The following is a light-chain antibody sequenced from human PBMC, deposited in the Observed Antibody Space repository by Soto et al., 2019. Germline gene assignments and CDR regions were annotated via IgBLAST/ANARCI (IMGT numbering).Light chain of an antibody. J-gene: IGKJ1*01. Sequence: EIVMTQSPATLSVSPGDRATLSFRASQSVTSNLAWYQQKPGQAPRLLIYGASSRATGIPDRFSGSGSGTDFTLTISRLEPEDFAVYYCQQYGSSPRTFGQGTK. CDR1: QSVTSN. CDR2: GAS. V-gene: IGKV3-20*01. CDR3: QQYGSSPRT.